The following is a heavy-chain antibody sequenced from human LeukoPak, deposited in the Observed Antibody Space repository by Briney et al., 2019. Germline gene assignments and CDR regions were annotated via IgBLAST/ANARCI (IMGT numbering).Heavy chain of an antibody. Sequence: SETLSLTCTVSGYSISSGYYWGWIRQPPGKGLEWIGSIYHSGSTYYYPSLKSRVTILVDTSKDQLSLKLSSVTAADTAVYYCASLADYYDSSRTDWYFDLWGRGTLVTVSS. V-gene: IGHV4-38-2*02. CDR1: GYSISSGYY. J-gene: IGHJ2*01. CDR3: ASLADYYDSSRTDWYFDL. CDR2: IYHSGST. D-gene: IGHD3-22*01.